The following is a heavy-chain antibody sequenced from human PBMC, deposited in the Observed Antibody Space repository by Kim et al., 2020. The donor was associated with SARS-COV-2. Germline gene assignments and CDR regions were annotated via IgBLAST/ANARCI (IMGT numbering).Heavy chain of an antibody. CDR3: ARQPSLGGYFDY. Sequence: TYSTPSLRGRVTISVDTSKNQFSLKLSSVTAADTAVYFCARQPSLGGYFDYWGQGTLVTVSS. D-gene: IGHD3-16*01. J-gene: IGHJ4*02. CDR2: T. V-gene: IGHV4-39*01.